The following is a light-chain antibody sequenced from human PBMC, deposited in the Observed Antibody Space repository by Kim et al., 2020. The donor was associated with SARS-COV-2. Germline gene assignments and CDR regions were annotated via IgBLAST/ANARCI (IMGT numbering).Light chain of an antibody. CDR2: YDS. CDR3: QVWDSSSDHVV. Sequence: APGKTARITCGGNNIGSKSVHWYQQKPGQAPVLVIYYDSDRPSGIPERFSGSNSGNTATLTISRVEAGDEVDYYCQVWDSSSDHVVFGGGTQLTVL. J-gene: IGLJ2*01. CDR1: NIGSKS. V-gene: IGLV3-21*04.